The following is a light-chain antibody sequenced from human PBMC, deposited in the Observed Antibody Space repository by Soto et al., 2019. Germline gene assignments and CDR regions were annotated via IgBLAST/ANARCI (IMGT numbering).Light chain of an antibody. CDR2: STN. CDR1: AEAVTSAYY. CDR3: LLYYGGAQVL. Sequence: QTVVTQEPSLTVSPGGTVTLTCASSAEAVTSAYYPNWFQQIPGQAPRALIYSTNNKHPWTPARFSGSLLGGKAALTLSGAQPEDEADYYCLLYYGGAQVLFGGGTKLTVL. V-gene: IGLV7-43*01. J-gene: IGLJ2*01.